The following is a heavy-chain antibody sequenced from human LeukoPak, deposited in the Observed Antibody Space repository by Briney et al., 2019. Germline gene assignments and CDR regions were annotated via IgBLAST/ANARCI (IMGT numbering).Heavy chain of an antibody. Sequence: GGSLRLSCAASGFIFSSYWMHWVRQAPGKGLVWVSRTNSDGSSTSYADSVKGRFTISRDNAKNTLYLQMNSLRAEDTGVYYCARVWYYGNWFDPWGQGTLVTVSS. V-gene: IGHV3-74*01. CDR3: ARVWYYGNWFDP. D-gene: IGHD4-17*01. CDR2: TNSDGSST. CDR1: GFIFSSYW. J-gene: IGHJ5*02.